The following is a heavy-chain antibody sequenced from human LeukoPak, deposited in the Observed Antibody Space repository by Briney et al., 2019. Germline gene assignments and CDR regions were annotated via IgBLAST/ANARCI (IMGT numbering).Heavy chain of an antibody. D-gene: IGHD1-26*01. Sequence: GGFLRLSCAASGFTFSGYAMSWVRQAPGKGLEWVSTISGSGASTYYADSVKGQCTISRDNSKNTVDLQMNSLRDEDTAVYYCARLSGSQTTPYWGQGTLVTVSS. CDR1: GFTFSGYA. J-gene: IGHJ4*02. CDR3: ARLSGSQTTPY. V-gene: IGHV3-23*01. CDR2: ISGSGAST.